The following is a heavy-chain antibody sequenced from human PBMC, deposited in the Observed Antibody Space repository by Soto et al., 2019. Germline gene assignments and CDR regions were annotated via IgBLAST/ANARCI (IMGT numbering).Heavy chain of an antibody. CDR3: ARDNGYSYGFNDY. Sequence: ESGGGVVQPGRSLRLSCAASGFTFSSYAMHWVRQAPGKGLEWVAVISYDGSNKYYADSVKGRFTISRDNSKNTLYLQMNSLRAEDTAVYYCARDNGYSYGFNDYWGQGTLVTVSS. D-gene: IGHD5-18*01. CDR2: ISYDGSNK. V-gene: IGHV3-30-3*01. CDR1: GFTFSSYA. J-gene: IGHJ4*02.